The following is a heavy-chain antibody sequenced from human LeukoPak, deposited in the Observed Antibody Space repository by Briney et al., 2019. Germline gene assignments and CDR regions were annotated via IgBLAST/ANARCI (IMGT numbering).Heavy chain of an antibody. CDR1: GFTFSSYA. J-gene: IGHJ3*02. Sequence: TGGSLRLSCAASGFTFSSYAMHWVRQAPGKGLEWVAVISYDGTYKYYADSVKGRFTISRDNSKNTLYLQMNSLRAEDTVVYYCARAVGVTAIHNAFDIWGQGTMVTVSS. CDR2: ISYDGTYK. CDR3: ARAVGVTAIHNAFDI. V-gene: IGHV3-30*01. D-gene: IGHD2-21*02.